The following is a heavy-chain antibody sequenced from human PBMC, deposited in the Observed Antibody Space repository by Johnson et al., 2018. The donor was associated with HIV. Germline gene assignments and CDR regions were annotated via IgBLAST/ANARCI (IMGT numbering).Heavy chain of an antibody. Sequence: VQLVESGGGVVRPGGSLRLSCEVSGFTFDEYGMSWVRQAPGKGLEWVSGINWNGGSTGYADSVKGRFTISRDNARNFLYLQMNSLSAEDTAVYYCAGALADGWFSYDVLDIWGQGTMVTVSS. V-gene: IGHV3-20*04. D-gene: IGHD3-10*01. CDR2: INWNGGST. CDR1: GFTFDEYG. CDR3: AGALADGWFSYDVLDI. J-gene: IGHJ3*02.